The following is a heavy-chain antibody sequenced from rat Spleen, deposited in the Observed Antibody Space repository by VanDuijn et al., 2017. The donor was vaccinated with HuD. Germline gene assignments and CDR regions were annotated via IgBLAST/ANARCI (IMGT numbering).Heavy chain of an antibody. CDR1: GFTFSNYY. J-gene: IGHJ4*01. D-gene: IGHD1-2*01. CDR3: ARPCSRRYVMDA. Sequence: EVQLVESGGGLVQPGRSLKLSCAASGFTFSNYYMAWVRQAPTKGLEWVAYISIGGGTTFYRDSVKGRFTISRDNAKSTLYLQMNSLRSEDTATYYCARPCSRRYVMDAWGQGASVTVSS. CDR2: ISIGGGTT. V-gene: IGHV5-27*01.